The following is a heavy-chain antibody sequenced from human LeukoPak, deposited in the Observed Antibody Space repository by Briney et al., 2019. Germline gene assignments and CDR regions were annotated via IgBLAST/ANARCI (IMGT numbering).Heavy chain of an antibody. J-gene: IGHJ4*02. V-gene: IGHV4-4*02. CDR2: IYHSGST. CDR1: GVSTTRSHW. Sequence: SETLSLTCAVSGVSTTRSHWWSWVRQPPGKGLEWIGKIYHSGSTNYNPSLKSRVTISVDKSKSQFSLKLSSVTAADTAVYYCVRDFGNSSGWDENYFAYWGQGILVTVSS. CDR3: VRDFGNSSGWDENYFAY. D-gene: IGHD6-19*01.